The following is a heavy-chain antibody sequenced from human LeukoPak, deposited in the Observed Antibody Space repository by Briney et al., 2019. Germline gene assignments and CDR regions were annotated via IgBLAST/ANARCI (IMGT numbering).Heavy chain of an antibody. Sequence: PSETLSLTCTVSGYSISSGYYWGWIRQPPGKGLEWIGSIYHSGSTYYNPSLKSRVTISVDTSKNQFSLKLSSVTAADTAVYYCARVGRLAYCGGDCYSFDYWGQGTLVTVSS. CDR2: IYHSGST. D-gene: IGHD2-21*02. CDR1: GYSISSGYY. V-gene: IGHV4-38-2*02. CDR3: ARVGRLAYCGGDCYSFDY. J-gene: IGHJ4*02.